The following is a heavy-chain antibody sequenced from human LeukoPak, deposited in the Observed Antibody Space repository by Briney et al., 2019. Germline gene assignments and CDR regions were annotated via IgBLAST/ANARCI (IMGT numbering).Heavy chain of an antibody. CDR2: VSYSGST. CDR3: ARDQAYYDSSGYPPGWFDP. Sequence: SETLSLTCTVSGGSISSSSYYWGWIRQPPGKGLEWIGSVSYSGSTYYNPSLKTRVTISVDTSKNQFSLKLSSVTAADTAVYYCARDQAYYDSSGYPPGWFDPWGQGTLVTVSS. V-gene: IGHV4-39*07. CDR1: GGSISSSSYY. D-gene: IGHD3-22*01. J-gene: IGHJ5*02.